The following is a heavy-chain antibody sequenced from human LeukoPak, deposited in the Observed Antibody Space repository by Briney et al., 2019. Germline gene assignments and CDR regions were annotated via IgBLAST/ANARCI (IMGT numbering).Heavy chain of an antibody. V-gene: IGHV1-8*03. D-gene: IGHD6-13*01. Sequence: ASVKVSCKASGYTFTSYDINWVRQATGQGLEWMGWMNPNSGNTGYAQKFQGRVTITRNTSISTAYMELSSLRSEDTAVYYCARDASTAAAGIGYWGQGTLVTVSS. CDR1: GYTFTSYD. CDR2: MNPNSGNT. J-gene: IGHJ4*02. CDR3: ARDASTAAAGIGY.